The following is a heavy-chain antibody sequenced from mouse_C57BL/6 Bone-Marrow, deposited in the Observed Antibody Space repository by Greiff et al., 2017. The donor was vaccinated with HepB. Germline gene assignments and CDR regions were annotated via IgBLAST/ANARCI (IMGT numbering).Heavy chain of an antibody. J-gene: IGHJ4*01. CDR2: IDPNSGGT. CDR3: ARKYCVRDYYAMDY. V-gene: IGHV1-72*01. Sequence: QVQLQQPGAELVKPGASVKLSCKASGYTFTSYWMHWVKQRPGRGLEWIGRIDPNSGGTKYNEKFKSKATLTVDKPSSTAYMQLSSLTAEDSAVYYCARKYCVRDYYAMDYWGQGTSVTVSS. D-gene: IGHD3-1*01. CDR1: GYTFTSYW.